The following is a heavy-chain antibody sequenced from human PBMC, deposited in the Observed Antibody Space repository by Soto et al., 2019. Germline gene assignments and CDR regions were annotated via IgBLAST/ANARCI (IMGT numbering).Heavy chain of an antibody. CDR2: IIPIFGTA. D-gene: IGHD2-15*01. CDR3: ARERVVVAAFWQSNFDY. V-gene: IGHV1-69*13. J-gene: IGHJ4*02. Sequence: SVKVSCKASGGTFSSYAISWVRQAPGQGLEWMGGIIPIFGTANYAQKFQGRVTITADESTSTAYMGLSSLRSEDTAVYYCARERVVVAAFWQSNFDYWGQGTLVTVSS. CDR1: GGTFSSYA.